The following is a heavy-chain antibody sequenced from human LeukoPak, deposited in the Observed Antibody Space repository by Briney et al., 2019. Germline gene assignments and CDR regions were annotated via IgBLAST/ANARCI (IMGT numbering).Heavy chain of an antibody. D-gene: IGHD3-22*01. CDR2: VYNSGIT. CDR3: ARLRLSSGYSN. Sequence: SETLSLTCSVSGASVSDYYCNWIRQRPGKGLEWIGYVYNSGITNYNPSLRSRVTISVDTSKNQFSLKLNSVTAADTAVYYCARLRLSSGYSNWGQGTLVTVSS. J-gene: IGHJ4*02. CDR1: GASVSDYY. V-gene: IGHV4-59*02.